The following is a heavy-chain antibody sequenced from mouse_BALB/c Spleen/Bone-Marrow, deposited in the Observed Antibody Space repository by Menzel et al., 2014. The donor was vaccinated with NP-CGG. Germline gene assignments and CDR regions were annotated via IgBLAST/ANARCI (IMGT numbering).Heavy chain of an antibody. CDR2: IYPGDGST. CDR1: GYTFTSYF. CDR3: PYYGSNEYFEF. Sequence: QVQLQQSGPELVKPGVSVKMSCKASGYTFTSYFIHWVKQRPGQGLEWIGWIYPGDGSTKYNEKFKVKTTLTADKSSSPPSFFPTSPPSENSAIYFCPYYGSNEYFEFWGAGTPVP. V-gene: IGHV1S56*01. D-gene: IGHD2-10*01. J-gene: IGHJ1*01.